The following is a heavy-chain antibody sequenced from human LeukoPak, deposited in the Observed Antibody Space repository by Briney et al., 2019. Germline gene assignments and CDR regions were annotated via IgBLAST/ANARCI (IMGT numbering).Heavy chain of an antibody. D-gene: IGHD3-22*01. CDR3: ARRYYYDSSGYYYFDY. CDR1: GGSFSGYY. J-gene: IGHJ4*02. V-gene: IGHV4-34*01. Sequence: PSETLSLTCAVYGGSFSGYYWSRIRQPPGKGLEWIGEINHSGSTNYNPSLKSRVTISVDTSKNQFSLKLSSVTAADTAVYYCARRYYYDSSGYYYFDYWGQGTLVTVSS. CDR2: INHSGST.